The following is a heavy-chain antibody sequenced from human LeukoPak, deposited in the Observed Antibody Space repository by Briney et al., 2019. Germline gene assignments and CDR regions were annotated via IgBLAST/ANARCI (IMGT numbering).Heavy chain of an antibody. Sequence: SVKVSCKASGGTFSSYAISWVRQAPGQGLEWMGGIIPIFGTANYAQKFQGRVTITTDESTSTAYMELSSLRSEDTAVYYCAREYSGSYYPPAAFDIWGQGTMVTVSS. CDR1: GGTFSSYA. CDR3: AREYSGSYYPPAAFDI. V-gene: IGHV1-69*05. D-gene: IGHD1-26*01. CDR2: IIPIFGTA. J-gene: IGHJ3*02.